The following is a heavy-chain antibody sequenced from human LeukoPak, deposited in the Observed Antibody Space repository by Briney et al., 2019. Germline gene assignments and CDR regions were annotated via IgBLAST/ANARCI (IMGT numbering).Heavy chain of an antibody. V-gene: IGHV4-59*01. D-gene: IGHD3-3*01. CDR2: IYYSGST. CDR1: GGSISSYY. J-gene: IGHJ6*03. Sequence: PSETLSLTCTVSGGSISSYYWSWIRQPAGTRLEWIGYIYYSGSTNYNPSLKSRVTISVDTSKNQFSLRLTSVTAADTAVYYCARGGSYYDFWSGYYDYYYYMDVWGKGTTVTVSS. CDR3: ARGGSYYDFWSGYYDYYYYMDV.